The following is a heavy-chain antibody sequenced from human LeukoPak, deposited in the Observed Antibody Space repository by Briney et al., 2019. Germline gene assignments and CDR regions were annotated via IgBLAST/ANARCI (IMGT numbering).Heavy chain of an antibody. CDR2: ISAYNGNT. V-gene: IGHV1-18*01. CDR1: GYTFSSYG. Sequence: GASVKVSCKASGYTFSSYGISWVRQAPGQGLEWMGWISAYNGNTNYARKVQGRVTMTTDTSTSTAYMEVKSLRSDDTAVHYCARSGAYGYYYYYYYRDVWGKGTTVTVSS. D-gene: IGHD5-12*01. J-gene: IGHJ6*03. CDR3: ARSGAYGYYYYYYYRDV.